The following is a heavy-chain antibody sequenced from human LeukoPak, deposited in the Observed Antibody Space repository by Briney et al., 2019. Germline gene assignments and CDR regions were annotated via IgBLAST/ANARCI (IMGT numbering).Heavy chain of an antibody. CDR2: INPNSGDT. V-gene: IGHV1-2*02. CDR3: ARGDCSVSGCHGGNWFDP. J-gene: IGHJ5*02. Sequence: ASVKVSCKTFGGSFNSYAITWVRQAPGQGLEWMGWINPNSGDTNYAQSFQGRVTMTRDTSSSTAHMELSRLRSDDTAVYYCARGDCSVSGCHGGNWFDPWGQGTLVTVSS. D-gene: IGHD2-15*01. CDR1: GGSFNSYA.